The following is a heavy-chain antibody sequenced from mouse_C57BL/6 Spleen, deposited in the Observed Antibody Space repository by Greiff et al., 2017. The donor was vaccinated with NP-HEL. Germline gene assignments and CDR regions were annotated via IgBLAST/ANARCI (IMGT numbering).Heavy chain of an antibody. CDR1: GYAFTNYL. V-gene: IGHV1-54*01. D-gene: IGHD2-4*01. Sequence: QVQLQQSGAELVRPGTSVKVSCKASGYAFTNYLIEWVKQRPGQGLEWIGVINPGSGGTNYNEKFKGKATLTADKSSSTAYMQLSSLTSEDSAVYFCARERIYYEYHYAMDYWGQGTSVTVSS. CDR2: INPGSGGT. J-gene: IGHJ4*01. CDR3: ARERIYYEYHYAMDY.